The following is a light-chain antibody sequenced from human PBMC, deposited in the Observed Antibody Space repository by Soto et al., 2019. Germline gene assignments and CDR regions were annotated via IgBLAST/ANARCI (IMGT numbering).Light chain of an antibody. V-gene: IGKV3-20*01. Sequence: EIVLTQSPGTLSLSPGERATLSCRASQSVSSSYLAWYQQKPGQAPRLLIYGASSRATGIPDRFSGSGSGTDFTLTISRLEPDDFATYYCQHYSGSALTFGGGTKVDIK. CDR1: QSVSSSY. CDR2: GAS. J-gene: IGKJ4*01. CDR3: QHYSGSALT.